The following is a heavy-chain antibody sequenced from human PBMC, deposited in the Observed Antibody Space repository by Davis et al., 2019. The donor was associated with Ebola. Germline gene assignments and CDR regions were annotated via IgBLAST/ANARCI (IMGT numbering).Heavy chain of an antibody. V-gene: IGHV1-2*02. Sequence: ASVKVSCKASGYTFTGYYMHWVRQAPGQGLEWMGWINPNSGGTNYAQKFQGRVTMTRDTSISTAYMELSRLRSDDTAVYYCARLKEWRIAAAGTDYWGQGTLVTVSS. CDR1: GYTFTGYY. D-gene: IGHD6-13*01. CDR3: ARLKEWRIAAAGTDY. CDR2: INPNSGGT. J-gene: IGHJ4*02.